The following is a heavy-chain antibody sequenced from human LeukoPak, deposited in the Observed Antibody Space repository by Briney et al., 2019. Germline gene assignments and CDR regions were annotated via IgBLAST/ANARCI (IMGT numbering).Heavy chain of an antibody. CDR2: LYSGGTT. V-gene: IGHV3-66*01. D-gene: IGHD3-10*01. J-gene: IGHJ4*02. Sequence: GVSLRLSCAASGFTVSTNYMSWVRQAPGRGLEWVSLLYSGGTTSYADSVKGRFTISSDSSKNTLYLQMNSLRAEDTAVYYCARDRSSMVRGNYFDCWGQGTLVTVSS. CDR1: GFTVSTNY. CDR3: ARDRSSMVRGNYFDC.